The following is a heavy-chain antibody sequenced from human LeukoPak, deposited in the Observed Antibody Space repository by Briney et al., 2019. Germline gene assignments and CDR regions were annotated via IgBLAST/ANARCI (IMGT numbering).Heavy chain of an antibody. CDR1: GGSISSSSYY. Sequence: PSETLSLTCTVSGGSISSSSYYWGWIRQPPGKGLEWIGEINHSGSTNYNPSLKSRVTISVDTSKNQFSLKLSSVTAADTAVYYCARIAAAARNYGMDVWGKGTTVTVSS. D-gene: IGHD6-13*01. V-gene: IGHV4-39*07. J-gene: IGHJ6*04. CDR2: INHSGST. CDR3: ARIAAAARNYGMDV.